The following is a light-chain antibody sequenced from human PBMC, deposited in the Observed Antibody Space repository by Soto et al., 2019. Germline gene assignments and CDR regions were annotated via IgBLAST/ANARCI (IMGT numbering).Light chain of an antibody. CDR3: QQRSNWPIT. Sequence: EIVLTHSPATLSLSPGETATLSCRASQSISSYLAWYQQKPGQAPRLLIYDASNRATGIPARFSGSGSGIDFTLTITSLEPEDFAVYYCQQRSNWPITFGQGTRLEIK. V-gene: IGKV3-11*01. CDR2: DAS. CDR1: QSISSY. J-gene: IGKJ5*01.